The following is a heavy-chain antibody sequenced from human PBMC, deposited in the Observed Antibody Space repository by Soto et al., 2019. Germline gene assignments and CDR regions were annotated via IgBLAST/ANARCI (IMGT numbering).Heavy chain of an antibody. CDR1: GGTFNSHN. CDR2: IIPTLDIV. CDR3: ARDERGYNYVSDYGLDV. J-gene: IGHJ6*02. V-gene: IGHV1-69*08. Sequence: QVQLVQSGAELKKPGSSVKVSCEASGGTFNSHNIIAWVRQAPGQGPEWMGRIIPTLDIVDYAQKFQDRVTITADRPTNTAFMELRSLVSEDTAVYYCARDERGYNYVSDYGLDVWGQGTMVTVS. D-gene: IGHD5-18*01.